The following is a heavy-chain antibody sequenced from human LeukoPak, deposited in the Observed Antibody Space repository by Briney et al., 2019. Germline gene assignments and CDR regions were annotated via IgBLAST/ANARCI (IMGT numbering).Heavy chain of an antibody. CDR1: GGTFSSYA. V-gene: IGHV1-69*06. CDR3: ARVAKATGPSDLPYYFDY. J-gene: IGHJ4*02. Sequence: SVKVSCKASGGTFSSYAISWVRQAPGQGLEWMGGIIPIFGTANYAQKFQGRDTITADKSTSTAYMKLSGLRSEDTAVYYCARVAKATGPSDLPYYFDYWGQGTLVTVSS. D-gene: IGHD3-10*01. CDR2: IIPIFGTA.